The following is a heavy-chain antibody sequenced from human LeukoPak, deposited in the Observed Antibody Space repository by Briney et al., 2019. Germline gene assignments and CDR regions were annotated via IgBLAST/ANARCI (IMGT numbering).Heavy chain of an antibody. CDR2: ISSSGSTI. V-gene: IGHV3-48*03. D-gene: IGHD3-22*01. CDR1: GFTFSSYE. J-gene: IGHJ3*02. CDR3: ARGGWDYYDTSGPHYDAFDI. Sequence: PGGSLRLSCAASGFTFSSYEMNWVRQAPGKGLEWVSYISSSGSTIYYADSVKGRFTISRDNAKNSLYLQMNSLRAGDTAVYYCARGGWDYYDTSGPHYDAFDIWGQGTMVTVSS.